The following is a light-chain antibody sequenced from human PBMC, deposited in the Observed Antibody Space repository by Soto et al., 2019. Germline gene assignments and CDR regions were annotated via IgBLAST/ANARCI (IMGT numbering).Light chain of an antibody. V-gene: IGLV2-8*01. Sequence: QSALTQPPSASGSPGQSVTISCTGTSSDVGGYNYVSWYQQHPGKAPKLMIYEVSKRPSGVPDRFSGSKSGNTASLTVSGLQAEDEADYYCSSYAGSNNVVFGGGTKLPVL. CDR1: SSDVGGYNY. CDR2: EVS. CDR3: SSYAGSNNVV. J-gene: IGLJ2*01.